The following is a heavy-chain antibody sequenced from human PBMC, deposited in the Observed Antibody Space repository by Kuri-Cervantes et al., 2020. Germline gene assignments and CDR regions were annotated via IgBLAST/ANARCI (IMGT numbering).Heavy chain of an antibody. Sequence: VKVSCKASGYTFTSYGISWVRQAPGQGLEWMGWISAYNGNTNYAQKFQGRVSMNRDTSTSTVYMELSSLRSEDTAVYFCARGLIVDGGYYFDYWGQGTLVTVSS. CDR2: ISAYNGNT. J-gene: IGHJ4*02. CDR1: GYTFTSYG. D-gene: IGHD1-26*01. V-gene: IGHV1-18*01. CDR3: ARGLIVDGGYYFDY.